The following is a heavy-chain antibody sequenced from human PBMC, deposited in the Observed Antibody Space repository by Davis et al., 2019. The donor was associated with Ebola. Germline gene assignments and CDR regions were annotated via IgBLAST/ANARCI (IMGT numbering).Heavy chain of an antibody. CDR1: GYTFTSYA. CDR3: ARDRGSGPYNWFDP. D-gene: IGHD3-10*01. J-gene: IGHJ5*02. Sequence: ASVQVSCKASGYTFTSYAMHWVRQAPGQRLEWMGWINAGNGKTEYSQKFQGRVTITRDTSASTAYMELSSLRSEDTAVYYCARDRGSGPYNWFDPWGQGTLVTVSS. CDR2: INAGNGKT. V-gene: IGHV1-3*01.